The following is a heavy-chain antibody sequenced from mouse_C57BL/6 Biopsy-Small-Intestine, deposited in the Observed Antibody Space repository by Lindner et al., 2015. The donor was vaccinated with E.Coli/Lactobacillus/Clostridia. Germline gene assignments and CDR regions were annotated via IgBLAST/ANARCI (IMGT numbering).Heavy chain of an antibody. CDR1: GFSFNTYA. V-gene: IGHV10-1*01. J-gene: IGHJ3*01. CDR2: IRSKSNNYAT. Sequence: VQLQESGGGLVQPKGSLKLSCAASGFSFNTYAMNWVRQAPGKGLEWVARIRSKSNNYATYYADSVKDRFTISRDDSESMLYLQMNNLKTEDTAMYYCVTTGTGGWFAHWGQGTLVTVSA. CDR3: VTTGTGGWFAH. D-gene: IGHD4-1*01.